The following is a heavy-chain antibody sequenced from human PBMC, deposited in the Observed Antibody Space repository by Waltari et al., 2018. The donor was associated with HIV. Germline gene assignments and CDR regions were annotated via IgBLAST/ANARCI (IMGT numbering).Heavy chain of an antibody. D-gene: IGHD3-16*01. CDR1: GDSISSRSYY. V-gene: IGHV4-39*01. J-gene: IGHJ4*02. Sequence: QLQLQESGPGLVTPSETLSRTCSVSGDSISSRSYYWGWVRQPPGKGLEWIGSIFYTGSTYYNPSLKSRVTISVDTSRNRFSLKRSSVTAADTAVYYCARHGRMGGGTHRRYFDYWGQGTLVTVSS. CDR2: IFYTGST. CDR3: ARHGRMGGGTHRRYFDY.